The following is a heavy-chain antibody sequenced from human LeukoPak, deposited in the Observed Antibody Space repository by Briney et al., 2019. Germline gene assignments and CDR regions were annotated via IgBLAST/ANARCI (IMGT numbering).Heavy chain of an antibody. Sequence: GGSLRLSCAASGLTFSDYAMSWVRQAPGKGLEWVSAISGSGGSTYYADSVKGRFTISRDNSKNTLYLQMNSLRAEDTAVYYCAKDLSGRGYYFDYWGQGTLVTVSS. CDR1: GLTFSDYA. CDR3: AKDLSGRGYYFDY. J-gene: IGHJ4*02. CDR2: ISGSGGST. V-gene: IGHV3-23*01. D-gene: IGHD3-10*01.